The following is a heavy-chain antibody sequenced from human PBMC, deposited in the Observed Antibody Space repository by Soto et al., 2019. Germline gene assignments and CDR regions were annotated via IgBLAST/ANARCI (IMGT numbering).Heavy chain of an antibody. Sequence: QVQLVQSGAEVKKPGASVKVSCKSSGYTFTSYARHWVRQAPGQRLEWMGWINAGNGNTKYSQKFQGRVTITRDTSVSTAYMELSSLRSEDTAVYYCARVIGGWYYFDYWGQGTLVTVSS. CDR3: ARVIGGWYYFDY. V-gene: IGHV1-3*01. D-gene: IGHD6-19*01. CDR2: INAGNGNT. CDR1: GYTFTSYA. J-gene: IGHJ4*02.